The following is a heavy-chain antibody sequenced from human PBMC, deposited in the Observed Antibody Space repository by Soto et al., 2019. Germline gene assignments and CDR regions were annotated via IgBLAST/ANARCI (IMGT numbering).Heavy chain of an antibody. J-gene: IGHJ6*02. V-gene: IGHV2-5*02. Sequence: QITLKGSGHTLVKPTQTLTLTCTFSGFSLSTSGVGVGWIRQPPGKALEWLALIYWDDDKRYSPSLKSRLTITKDTSKNQVVLTMTNMDPVDTATYYCAHSRCGGDCLQSYSSHYYYGMDVWGQGTTVTVSS. D-gene: IGHD2-21*02. CDR1: GFSLSTSGVG. CDR2: IYWDDDK. CDR3: AHSRCGGDCLQSYSSHYYYGMDV.